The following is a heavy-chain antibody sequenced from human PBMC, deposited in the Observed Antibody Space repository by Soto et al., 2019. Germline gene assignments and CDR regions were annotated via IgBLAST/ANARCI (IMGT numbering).Heavy chain of an antibody. D-gene: IGHD3-10*01. Sequence: GGSLRLSCAVSRITVSSIYMTWVRQAPGKGLEWVSVIYSGGSTYYADSVKGRLTISRDNSKNTLYLQMNSLRAEDTAVYYCAMVLLWFGEPSDDWGQGTLVTVSS. CDR2: IYSGGST. V-gene: IGHV3-53*01. CDR1: RITVSSIY. CDR3: AMVLLWFGEPSDD. J-gene: IGHJ4*02.